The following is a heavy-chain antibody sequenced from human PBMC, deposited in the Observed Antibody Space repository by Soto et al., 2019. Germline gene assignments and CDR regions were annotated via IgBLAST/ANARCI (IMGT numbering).Heavy chain of an antibody. D-gene: IGHD3-10*01. V-gene: IGHV4-34*01. CDR1: GGSFSGYY. Sequence: SETLSLTCAVYGGSFSGYYWSWIRQPPGKGLEWIGEINHSGSTNYNPSLKSRVTISVDTSKNQFSLKLSSVTAADTAVYYCASRLYGSGSYYNNIKDYWGQGTLVTVSS. CDR2: INHSGST. CDR3: ASRLYGSGSYYNNIKDY. J-gene: IGHJ4*02.